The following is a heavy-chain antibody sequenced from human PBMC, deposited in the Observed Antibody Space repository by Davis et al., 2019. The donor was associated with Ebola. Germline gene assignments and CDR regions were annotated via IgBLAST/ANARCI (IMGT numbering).Heavy chain of an antibody. CDR1: GFTFSSYA. V-gene: IGHV3-30-3*01. Sequence: GESLKISCAASGFTFSSYAMHWVRQAPGKGLEWVAVISYDGSNKYYADSVKGRFTISRDNSKNTAYLQMNSLKTEDTAVYYCARVDENGDTDYWGQGTLVTVSS. CDR2: ISYDGSNK. J-gene: IGHJ4*02. CDR3: ARVDENGDTDY. D-gene: IGHD4-17*01.